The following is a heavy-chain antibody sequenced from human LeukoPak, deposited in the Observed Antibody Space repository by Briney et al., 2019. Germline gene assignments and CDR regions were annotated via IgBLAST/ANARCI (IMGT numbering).Heavy chain of an antibody. CDR2: ISPFNRKR. Sequence: ASVTVSCKASGYTFTSHGISWVRQAPGQGLEWMGWISPFNRKRDYAQRLQGRVTMTTDTSTSTAYMELRSLRSDDTAVYYCARDRFYSDSSGYVALYFDLWGRGTVVTVSS. CDR3: ARDRFYSDSSGYVALYFDL. J-gene: IGHJ2*01. CDR1: GYTFTSHG. D-gene: IGHD3-22*01. V-gene: IGHV1-18*01.